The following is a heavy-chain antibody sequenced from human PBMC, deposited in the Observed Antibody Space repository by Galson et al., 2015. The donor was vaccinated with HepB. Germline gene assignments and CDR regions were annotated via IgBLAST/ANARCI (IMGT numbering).Heavy chain of an antibody. J-gene: IGHJ4*02. CDR1: GYTFTHYP. CDR2: INAGNGNT. V-gene: IGHV1-3*01. D-gene: IGHD2-15*01. CDR3: ARVPNRYCSGGSCSPYYFDY. Sequence: SVKVSCKASGYTFTHYPIHWVRQAPGQRLEWMAWINAGNGNTRYSEAFQGRVTMSADTSATTAYVELSSLRSDDTAVYYCARVPNRYCSGGSCSPYYFDYWGQGTLVTVSS.